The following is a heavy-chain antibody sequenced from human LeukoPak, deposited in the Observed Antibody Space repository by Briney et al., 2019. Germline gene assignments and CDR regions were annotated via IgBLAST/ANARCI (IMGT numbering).Heavy chain of an antibody. CDR1: GFTFDDYG. CDR3: AKGNPDWSIGY. V-gene: IGHV3-9*01. D-gene: IGHD3-9*01. CDR2: ISSNGGSI. Sequence: PGGSLRLSCAASGFTFDDYGMPWVRQAPGKGLEWVAGISSNGGSIGYGDSVKGRFTISRDNAKNSVYLQMNSLRAEDTALYYCAKGNPDWSIGYWGQGTLVTVSA. J-gene: IGHJ4*02.